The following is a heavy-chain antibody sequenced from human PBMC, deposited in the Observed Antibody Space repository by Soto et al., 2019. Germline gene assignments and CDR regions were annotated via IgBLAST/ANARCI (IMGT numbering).Heavy chain of an antibody. V-gene: IGHV3-33*01. CDR3: ARSVFYGSGSYYDFDY. J-gene: IGHJ4*02. CDR1: GFTFSSYG. D-gene: IGHD3-10*01. CDR2: IWYDGSNK. Sequence: GGSLRLSCAASGFTFSSYGMHWVRQAPGKGLEWVAVIWYDGSNKYYADSVKGRFTISRDNSKNTLYLQMNSLRAEDTAVYYCARSVFYGSGSYYDFDYWGQGTLVTVSS.